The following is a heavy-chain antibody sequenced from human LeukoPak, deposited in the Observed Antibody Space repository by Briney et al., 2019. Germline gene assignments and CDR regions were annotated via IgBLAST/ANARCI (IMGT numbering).Heavy chain of an antibody. CDR2: INPSGGST. CDR3: ARDLEGEGGATPYAFDI. D-gene: IGHD1-26*01. Sequence: ASVKVSCKASGYTFTSYYMHWVRQAPGQGLEWMGIINPSGGSTSYAQKFQGRVTMTRDTSISTAYMELSRLRSDDTAVYYCARDLEGEGGATPYAFDIWGQGTMVTVSS. J-gene: IGHJ3*02. V-gene: IGHV1-46*01. CDR1: GYTFTSYY.